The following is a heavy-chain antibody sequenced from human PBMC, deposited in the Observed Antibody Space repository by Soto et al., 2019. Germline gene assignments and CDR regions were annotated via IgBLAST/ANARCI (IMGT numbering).Heavy chain of an antibody. D-gene: IGHD6-13*01. V-gene: IGHV4-59*02. CDR3: APSYGNAWYPY. Sequence: SETLSLTCSFSGDSVTSHYLTWIRQPPEKGLKWIGYMHYTGFSQYNPSLKSRLTISVDRSKNQFTLQLPFLPFENPAVYYCAPSYGNAWYPYWGQGTQVTVSS. J-gene: IGHJ4*02. CDR2: MHYTGFS. CDR1: GDSVTSHY.